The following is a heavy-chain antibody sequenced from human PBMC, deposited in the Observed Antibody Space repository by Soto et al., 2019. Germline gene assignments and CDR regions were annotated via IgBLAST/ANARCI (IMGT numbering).Heavy chain of an antibody. Sequence: GGSLRLSCAASGFTFTNFAMSWVRQAPGEGLEWVSGISATGDSTHYADSVKGWFTISRDNSRNTLYLQMNNLRAEDTAIYYCAKDYETRVRMGFDCWGQGTLVTVSS. D-gene: IGHD4-4*01. CDR3: AKDYETRVRMGFDC. J-gene: IGHJ4*02. CDR2: ISATGDST. V-gene: IGHV3-23*01. CDR1: GFTFTNFA.